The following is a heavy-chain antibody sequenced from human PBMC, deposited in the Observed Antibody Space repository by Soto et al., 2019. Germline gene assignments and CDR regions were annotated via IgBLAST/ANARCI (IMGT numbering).Heavy chain of an antibody. Sequence: PEVSLRFSGETSGFAFATHALTWVRQAPGKGIEWVSSITNMCATKYFADSVKGRFTISGDNSKDTLFLQMSNLRADDTAMYYCVKGFGSGDTKHLDQWGQGTLVTVSS. D-gene: IGHD4-17*01. V-gene: IGHV3-23*01. CDR2: ITNMCATK. J-gene: IGHJ4*01. CDR3: VKGFGSGDTKHLDQ. CDR1: GFAFATHA.